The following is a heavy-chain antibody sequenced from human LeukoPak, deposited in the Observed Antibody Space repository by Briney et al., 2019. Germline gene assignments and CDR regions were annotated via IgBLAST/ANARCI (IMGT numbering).Heavy chain of an antibody. J-gene: IGHJ4*02. CDR2: ISYDGSTK. V-gene: IGHV3-30*03. CDR3: ATPPTAYTSGSLGY. CDR1: GFTLSSYW. D-gene: IGHD3-22*01. Sequence: GGSLRHSCVASGFTLSSYWMHWVRQAPGKGLEWVAIISYDGSTKYYADSVKGRFSISRDNSKDTLYLQMNSLRVEDTAVYYCATPPTAYTSGSLGYWGQGTLVTVSS.